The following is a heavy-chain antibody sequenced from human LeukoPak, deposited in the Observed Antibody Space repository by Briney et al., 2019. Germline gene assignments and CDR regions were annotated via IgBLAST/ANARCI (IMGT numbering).Heavy chain of an antibody. CDR2: INPNSGGT. D-gene: IGHD2-8*01. CDR1: GYTFTGYY. Sequence: ASVKVSCKASGYTFTGYYMHWVRQAPGQGLEWMGWINPNSGGTNYAQKFQGWVTTTRDTSISTAYMELSRLRSDDTAVYYCARDHNGVYDYWGQGTLVTVSS. J-gene: IGHJ4*02. V-gene: IGHV1-2*04. CDR3: ARDHNGVYDY.